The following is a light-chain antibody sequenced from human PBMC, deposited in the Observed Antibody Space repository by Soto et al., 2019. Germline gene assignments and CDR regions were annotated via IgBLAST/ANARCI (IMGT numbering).Light chain of an antibody. CDR2: EVS. J-gene: IGLJ2*01. CDR1: SSDVGGYNY. CDR3: SSYTSSSTLV. Sequence: QSALTQPASVSGSPGQSITISCTGTSSDVGGYNYVSWYQQHPGKAPKLMIYEVSNRPSGVSNRFSGSKSGNTASLPISGLQAEDEADYYCSSYTSSSTLVFGGGTKVPVL. V-gene: IGLV2-14*01.